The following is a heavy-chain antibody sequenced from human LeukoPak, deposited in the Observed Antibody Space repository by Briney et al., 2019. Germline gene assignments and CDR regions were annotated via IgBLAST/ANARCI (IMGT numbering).Heavy chain of an antibody. J-gene: IGHJ4*02. Sequence: GGSLRLSCAASGFTVSSNYMSWVRQAPGKGLEWVSVIYSGGSTYYADSVKGRFTISRDNSKNTLYLQMNSLRAEDTAVYYCARDRIYDYVWGSYRHAFDYWGQGTLVTVSS. CDR3: ARDRIYDYVWGSYRHAFDY. D-gene: IGHD3-16*02. CDR1: GFTVSSNY. CDR2: IYSGGST. V-gene: IGHV3-66*01.